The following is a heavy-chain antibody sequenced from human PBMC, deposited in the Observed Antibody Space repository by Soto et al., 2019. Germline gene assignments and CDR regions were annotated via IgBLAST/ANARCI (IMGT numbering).Heavy chain of an antibody. D-gene: IGHD6-6*01. Sequence: GESLKISCKGSGYSFTSYWISWVRQMPGKGLEWMGRIDPSDSYTNYSPSLQGHVTISADKSISTAYLQWSSLKASDTAMYYCASQPSSSSPYYYYGMDVWGQGTTVTVSS. CDR3: ASQPSSSSPYYYYGMDV. J-gene: IGHJ6*02. CDR1: GYSFTSYW. CDR2: IDPSDSYT. V-gene: IGHV5-10-1*01.